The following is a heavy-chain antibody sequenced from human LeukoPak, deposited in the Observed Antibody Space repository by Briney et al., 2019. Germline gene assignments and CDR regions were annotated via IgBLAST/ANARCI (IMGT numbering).Heavy chain of an antibody. V-gene: IGHV3-48*03. J-gene: IGHJ4*02. CDR3: ASGLVIDY. D-gene: IGHD3/OR15-3a*01. CDR2: IGTGGSPI. Sequence: GSLRLSCTTSGFIFNTYEFNWVRQAPGRGLEWVSHIGTGGSPIYYADSVKGRSTISRDDARQSLYLQMDSLRVEDTAVYYCASGLVIDYWGQGTLVTVSP. CDR1: GFIFNTYE.